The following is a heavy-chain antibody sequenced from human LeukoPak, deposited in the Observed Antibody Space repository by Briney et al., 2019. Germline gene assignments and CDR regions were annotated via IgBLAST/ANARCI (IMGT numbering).Heavy chain of an antibody. V-gene: IGHV4-59*01. J-gene: IGHJ4*02. CDR2: IYYSGST. Sequence: PSETLSLTCTVSGDSISSYYYSWIRQPPGKGLEWISYIYYSGSTNYNPSLKSRVTISIDTSKKQFSLKLSSVTAADTAVYYCATITYRSRSWVLGSWGQGTLVTVSS. CDR3: ATITYRSRSWVLGS. D-gene: IGHD6-13*01. CDR1: GDSISSYY.